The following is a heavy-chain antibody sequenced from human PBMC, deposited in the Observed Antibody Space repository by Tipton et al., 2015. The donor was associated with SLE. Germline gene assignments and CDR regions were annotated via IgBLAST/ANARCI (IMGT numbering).Heavy chain of an antibody. CDR2: IYHSGST. CDR1: GYSISSAYY. CDR3: ARLDYALGVDY. J-gene: IGHJ4*02. D-gene: IGHD2-2*01. V-gene: IGHV4-38-2*02. Sequence: TLSLTCTVSGYSISSAYYWGWIRQPPGKGLEWIGSIYHSGSTYYTPSLKSRVTISLDTSKNQFSLKLSSVTAADTAVYYCARLDYALGVDYWGQGKLVTVSS.